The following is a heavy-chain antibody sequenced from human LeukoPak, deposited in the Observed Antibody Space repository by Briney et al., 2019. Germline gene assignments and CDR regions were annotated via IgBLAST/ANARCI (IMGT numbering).Heavy chain of an antibody. CDR3: ARGPRLRFGDWFDP. D-gene: IGHD5-12*01. V-gene: IGHV1-69*05. CDR1: GYTFTSYY. CDR2: IIPIFGTA. Sequence: SVKVSCKASGYTFTSYYMHWVRQAPGQGLEWMGGIIPIFGTANCAQKFQGRVTITTDESTSTAYMELSSLRSEDTAVYYCARGPRLRFGDWFDPWGQGTLVTVSS. J-gene: IGHJ5*02.